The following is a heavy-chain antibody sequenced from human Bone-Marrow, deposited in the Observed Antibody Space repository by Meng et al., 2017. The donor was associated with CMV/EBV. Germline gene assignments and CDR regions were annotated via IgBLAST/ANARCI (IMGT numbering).Heavy chain of an antibody. D-gene: IGHD2-2*01. J-gene: IGHJ4*02. CDR1: GFIFSKYW. CDR3: AKNRPIVPAATFDY. V-gene: IGHV3-7*01. Sequence: GGSLRLSCAASGFIFSKYWMTWVRQAPGKGLEWVANIKEDGSEKSYVDSVKGRFTISRDNAKNSLSLEMNSLRVEDMAVYYCAKNRPIVPAATFDYWGQGTLVTVSS. CDR2: IKEDGSEK.